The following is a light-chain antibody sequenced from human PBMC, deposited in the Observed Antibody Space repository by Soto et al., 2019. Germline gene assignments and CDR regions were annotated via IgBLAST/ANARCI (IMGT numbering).Light chain of an antibody. CDR2: DAS. CDR1: QSVSNTY. CDR3: QHYGSSPET. V-gene: IGKV3-20*01. Sequence: EIVLTQSPGTLSLSPGERATLPCRASQSVSNTYLAWYQQKPGQAPRLLIYDASNRATGIPARFSGSGSGTDFTLTISRLEPEDFAVYYCQHYGSSPETFGQGTKVDIK. J-gene: IGKJ1*01.